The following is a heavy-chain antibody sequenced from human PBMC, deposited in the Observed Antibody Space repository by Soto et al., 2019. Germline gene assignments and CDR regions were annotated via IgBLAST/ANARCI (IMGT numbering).Heavy chain of an antibody. D-gene: IGHD3-22*01. J-gene: IGHJ2*01. CDR1: GFTFSSYA. CDR3: AKSYYYDSSGSRHWYFDL. V-gene: IGHV3-23*01. CDR2: ISGSGGST. Sequence: EVQLLESGGGLVQPGGSLRLSCAASGFTFSSYAMSWVRQAPGTGLEWVAAISGSGGSTYYADSVKGRFTISRDNSKNTLYLQMTSRRAEDTAVYYCAKSYYYDSSGSRHWYFDLWGRGTLVTVSS.